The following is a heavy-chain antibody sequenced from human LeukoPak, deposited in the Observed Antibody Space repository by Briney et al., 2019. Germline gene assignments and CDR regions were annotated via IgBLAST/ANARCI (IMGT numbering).Heavy chain of an antibody. Sequence: ASVKVSCKASGYTFTGYYMHWVRQAPGQGLEWMGWINPNSGGTNYAQKFQGRVTMTRDTSISTAYMELSRLRSDDTAVYYCARDNPFTRPYNWEEVRSVFDYWGQGTLVTVSS. CDR1: GYTFTGYY. CDR2: INPNSGGT. D-gene: IGHD1-20*01. CDR3: ARDNPFTRPYNWEEVRSVFDY. J-gene: IGHJ4*02. V-gene: IGHV1-2*02.